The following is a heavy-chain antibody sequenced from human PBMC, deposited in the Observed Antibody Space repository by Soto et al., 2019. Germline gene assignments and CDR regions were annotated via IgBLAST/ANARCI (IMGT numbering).Heavy chain of an antibody. V-gene: IGHV4-39*01. J-gene: IGHJ6*02. CDR2: IYYSGNT. CDR3: ARQTYDTSGYYYAYYYYGMDV. D-gene: IGHD3-22*01. CDR1: GGSISSSNYY. Sequence: SETLSLTCTVSGGSISSSNYYWGWIRQPPGKGPEWIGTIYYSGNTYYNPSLKSRVTISVDTSKNQFSLKLSSVTAADTAVYYCARQTYDTSGYYYAYYYYGMDVWGQGTTVTVSS.